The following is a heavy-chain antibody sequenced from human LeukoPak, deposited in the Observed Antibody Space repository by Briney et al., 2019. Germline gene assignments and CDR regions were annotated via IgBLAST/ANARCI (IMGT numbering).Heavy chain of an antibody. Sequence: ASVKVSCKISGYNLRSYGISWVRQAPGQGLEWLGWISPYSGNTNYTEKVQHRVTMTTDTSTSTVYMELRSLRSDDTAVYYCARERYTVVVVAATPADYWGQGTLVTVSS. CDR1: GYNLRSYG. J-gene: IGHJ4*02. V-gene: IGHV1-18*01. CDR2: ISPYSGNT. D-gene: IGHD2-15*01. CDR3: ARERYTVVVVAATPADY.